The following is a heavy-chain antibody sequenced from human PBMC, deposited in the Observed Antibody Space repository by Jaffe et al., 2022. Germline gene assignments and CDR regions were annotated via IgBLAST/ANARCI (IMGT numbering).Heavy chain of an antibody. D-gene: IGHD4-17*01. J-gene: IGHJ6*03. V-gene: IGHV3-49*03. CDR3: TRDGDYGDYWTYYYMDV. CDR1: GFTFGDYA. Sequence: EVQLVESGGGLVQPGRSLRLSCTASGFTFGDYAMSWFRQAPGKGLEWVGFIRSKAYGGTTEYAASVKGRFTISRDDSKSIAYLQMNSLKTEDTAVYYCTRDGDYGDYWTYYYMDVWGKGTTVTVSS. CDR2: IRSKAYGGTT.